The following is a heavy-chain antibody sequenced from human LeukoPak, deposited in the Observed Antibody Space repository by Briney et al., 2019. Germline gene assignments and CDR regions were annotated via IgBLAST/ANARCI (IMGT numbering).Heavy chain of an antibody. CDR3: ARADYYDSSGVDY. J-gene: IGHJ4*02. V-gene: IGHV4-61*02. D-gene: IGHD3-22*01. Sequence: SQTLSLTCTVSGGSISSNSYYWSWIRQPAGKGLEWIGRIYTSGSTDYNPSLKSRVTISKDTSKNEFSLKLNSVTAADTAVYYCARADYYDSSGVDYWGQGTLVTVSS. CDR1: GGSISSNSYY. CDR2: IYTSGST.